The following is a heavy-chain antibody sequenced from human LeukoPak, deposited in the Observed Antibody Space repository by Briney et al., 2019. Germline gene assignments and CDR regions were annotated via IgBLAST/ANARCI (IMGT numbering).Heavy chain of an antibody. CDR1: GFTFSNYW. J-gene: IGHJ4*02. CDR3: TQNLVAAAGDH. CDR2: IKPDGSVG. Sequence: AGGSLRLSCAASGFTFSNYWMTWVRQAPGKGLEWVANIKPDGSVGYYVDSVRGRFIISRDNAGNSLYLQTNSLRVEDTAVYYCTQNLVAAAGDHWGQGTLLIVSS. D-gene: IGHD6-13*01. V-gene: IGHV3-7*01.